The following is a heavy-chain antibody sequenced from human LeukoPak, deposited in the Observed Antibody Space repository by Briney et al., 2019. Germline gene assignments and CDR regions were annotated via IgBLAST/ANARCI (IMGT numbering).Heavy chain of an antibody. CDR2: IYSGGST. J-gene: IGHJ5*02. CDR3: ARGNRGHLCP. CDR1: GFTVSSNY. V-gene: IGHV3-53*04. Sequence: GGSLRLSCAASGFTVSSNYMSWVRQAPGKGLEWVSVIYSGGSTYYADSVKGRFTISRHNSKNTLYLQMNSLRAEDTAVYYCARGNRGHLCPWGQGTWSPSPQ. D-gene: IGHD1-14*01.